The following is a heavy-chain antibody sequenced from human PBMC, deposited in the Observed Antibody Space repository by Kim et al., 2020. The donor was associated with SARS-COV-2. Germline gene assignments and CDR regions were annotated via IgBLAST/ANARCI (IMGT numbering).Heavy chain of an antibody. J-gene: IGHJ2*01. CDR2: IYGGGTI. CDR3: ARDIKFDGFAFFDL. CDR1: GITLTNNH. Sequence: GGSLRLSCAASGITLTNNHMNWVRQAPGKGLEWVSVIYGGGTIDYADSVKDRFTISSDTSNNTVYLEKNSLRAEDTAAYYCARDIKFDGFAFFDLWGRG. V-gene: IGHV3-66*01. D-gene: IGHD3-10*01.